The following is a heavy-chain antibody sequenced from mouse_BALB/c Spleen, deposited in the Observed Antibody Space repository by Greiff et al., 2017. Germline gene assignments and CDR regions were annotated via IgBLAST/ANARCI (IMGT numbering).Heavy chain of an antibody. V-gene: IGHV5-17*02. D-gene: IGHD2-14*01. CDR3: ARDRFDY. CDR1: GFTFSSFG. Sequence: LVESGGGLVQPGGSRKLSCAASGFTFSSFGMHWVRQAPEKGLEWVAYISSGSSTIYYADTVKGRFTISRDNPKNTLFLQMTSLRSEDTAMYYCARDRFDYWGQGTTLTVSS. CDR2: ISSGSSTI. J-gene: IGHJ2*01.